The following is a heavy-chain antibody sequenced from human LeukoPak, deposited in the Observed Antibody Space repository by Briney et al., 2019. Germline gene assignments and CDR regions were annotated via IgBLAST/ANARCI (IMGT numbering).Heavy chain of an antibody. CDR3: AKDRSAVVPAATLFDY. V-gene: IGHV3-30*02. D-gene: IGHD2-2*01. J-gene: IGHJ4*02. CDR2: IRYDGSNK. Sequence: GGSLGLSCAASGFTFSSYGMHWVRQAPGKGLEWVAFIRYDGSNKYYADSVKGRFTISRDNSKNTLYLQMNSLRAEDTAVYYCAKDRSAVVPAATLFDYWGQGTLVTVSS. CDR1: GFTFSSYG.